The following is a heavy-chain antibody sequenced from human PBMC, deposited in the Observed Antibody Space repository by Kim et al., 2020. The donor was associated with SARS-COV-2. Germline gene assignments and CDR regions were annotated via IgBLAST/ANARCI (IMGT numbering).Heavy chain of an antibody. J-gene: IGHJ4*02. V-gene: IGHV3-11*01. CDR2: STI. Sequence: STIYYADSVKGRFTISRDNAKNSLYLQMNSLRAEDTAVYYCAREMAAAGYWGQGTLVTVSS. CDR3: AREMAAAGY. D-gene: IGHD6-13*01.